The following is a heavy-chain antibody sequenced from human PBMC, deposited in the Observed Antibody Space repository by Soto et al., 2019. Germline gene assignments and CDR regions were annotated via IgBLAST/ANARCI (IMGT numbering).Heavy chain of an antibody. CDR3: ARGGGGYYYDSSGYYPL. Sequence: SETLSLTCTVSGGSISSYYWSWIRQPPGKGLEWIGYIYYSGSTNYNPSLKSRVTISVDTSKNQFSLKLSSVTAADTAVYYCARGGGGYYYDSSGYYPLWGQGTLVTVSS. V-gene: IGHV4-59*12. D-gene: IGHD3-22*01. J-gene: IGHJ4*02. CDR1: GGSISSYY. CDR2: IYYSGST.